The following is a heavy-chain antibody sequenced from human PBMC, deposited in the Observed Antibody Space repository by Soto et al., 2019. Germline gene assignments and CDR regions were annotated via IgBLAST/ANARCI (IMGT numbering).Heavy chain of an antibody. J-gene: IGHJ4*02. V-gene: IGHV3-23*01. CDR1: GFTFTSYD. CDR2: ISGNGGST. CDR3: AKSRQGYGYYDFEY. Sequence: VSLRLSCAASGFTFTSYDMSCVRQAPGKGLEWVSAISGNGGSTYYADSVKGRFTVSRDNSKNTLYLQMNSLRAEDTAVYYCAKSRQGYGYYDFEYWGQGTLVTVSS. D-gene: IGHD4-17*01.